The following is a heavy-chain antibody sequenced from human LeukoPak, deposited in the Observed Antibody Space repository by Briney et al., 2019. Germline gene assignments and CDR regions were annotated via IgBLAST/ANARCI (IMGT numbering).Heavy chain of an antibody. V-gene: IGHV3-21*01. CDR1: GFTFSSYS. J-gene: IGHJ6*03. Sequence: GGSLRLSCAASGFTFSSYSMNWVRQAPGKGLEWVSSISSSSSYIYYADSVKGRFTISRDNAKNSLYLQMNSLRAEDTAVYYCARDPGGWGAAGLAYMDAWGKGTTVTVSS. D-gene: IGHD6-13*01. CDR2: ISSSSSYI. CDR3: ARDPGGWGAAGLAYMDA.